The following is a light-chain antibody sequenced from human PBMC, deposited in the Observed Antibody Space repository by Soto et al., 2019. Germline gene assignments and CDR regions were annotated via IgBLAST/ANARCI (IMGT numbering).Light chain of an antibody. Sequence: QSVLTQSSSASASLGSSVKLTCTLSSGHSSYIIAWHQQQPGKAPRYLMKLEGSGSYNKGSGVPDRFSGSSSGADRYLTISNLQSEDEADYYCETWDSSTHVVFGGGTKVTVL. CDR1: SGHSSYI. CDR2: LEGSGSY. CDR3: ETWDSSTHVV. V-gene: IGLV4-60*03. J-gene: IGLJ2*01.